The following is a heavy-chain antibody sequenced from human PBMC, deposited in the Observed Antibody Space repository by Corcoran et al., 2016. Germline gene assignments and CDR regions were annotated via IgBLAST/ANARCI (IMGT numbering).Heavy chain of an antibody. J-gene: IGHJ4*02. CDR1: GGSISSSSYY. CDR3: ARGSDYYDSSGQPDY. D-gene: IGHD3-22*01. Sequence: QLQLQESGPGLVKPSETLSLTCTVSGGSISSSSYYWGWIRQPPGKGLEWIGSIYYSGSTYYNPSLKSRVTISVDTSKNQFSLKLSSVTAADTAVYYCARGSDYYDSSGQPDYWGQGTLVTVSS. V-gene: IGHV4-39*07. CDR2: IYYSGST.